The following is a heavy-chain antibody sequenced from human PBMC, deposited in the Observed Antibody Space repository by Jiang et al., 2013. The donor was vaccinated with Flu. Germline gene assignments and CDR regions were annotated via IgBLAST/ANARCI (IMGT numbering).Heavy chain of an antibody. Sequence: SQTLSLTCHISGDTVSSNSATWNWIRQSPSRGLEWLGRTYYMSKWYNDYAVSVKSRITINPDTSKNQFSLQLNSVTPEDMAVYYCARADLGILVYWGQGTLVTVSS. CDR3: ARADLGILVY. V-gene: IGHV6-1*01. J-gene: IGHJ4*02. CDR1: GDTVSSNSAT. D-gene: IGHD7-27*01. CDR2: TYYMSKWYN.